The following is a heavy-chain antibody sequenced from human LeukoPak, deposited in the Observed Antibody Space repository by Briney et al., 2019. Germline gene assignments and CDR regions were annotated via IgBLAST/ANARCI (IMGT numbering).Heavy chain of an antibody. V-gene: IGHV4-59*01. CDR2: IYYSGST. CDR3: AGYDSSGYSMRAFDI. D-gene: IGHD3-22*01. Sequence: SETLSLTCTVSGGSISSYYWSWIRQPPGKGLEWIGYIYYSGSTNYNPSLKSRVTISVDTSKNQFSLKLNSVTAADTAVYYCAGYDSSGYSMRAFDIWGQGTMVTVSS. J-gene: IGHJ3*02. CDR1: GGSISSYY.